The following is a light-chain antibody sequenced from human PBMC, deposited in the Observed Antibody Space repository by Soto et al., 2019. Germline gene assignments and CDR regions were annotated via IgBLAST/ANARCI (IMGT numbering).Light chain of an antibody. CDR3: SSYTSGTTLYV. CDR1: SGDVGAYNS. J-gene: IGLJ1*01. CDR2: DVT. Sequence: QSALTQPDSVSGSPGQSITISCTGTSGDVGAYNSVSWYQQHPGKAPKLTIYDVTNRPSGVSNRFSGSKSGNTASLIISGLQVEDEADYYCSSYTSGTTLYVFGTGTKVTVL. V-gene: IGLV2-14*01.